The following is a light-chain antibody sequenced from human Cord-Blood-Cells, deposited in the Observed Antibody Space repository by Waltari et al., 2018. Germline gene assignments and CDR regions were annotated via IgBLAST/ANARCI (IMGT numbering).Light chain of an antibody. V-gene: IGKV3-20*01. J-gene: IGKJ3*01. Sequence: EMALTQSPGTLPLSTVERATLSCRASQSVCSSYLAWYQQKPGQAPRLLIYGASSRATGIPDRFSGSGSGTDFTLTISRLEPEDFAVYYCQQYGSSLYTFGPGTKVDIK. CDR3: QQYGSSLYT. CDR2: GAS. CDR1: QSVCSSY.